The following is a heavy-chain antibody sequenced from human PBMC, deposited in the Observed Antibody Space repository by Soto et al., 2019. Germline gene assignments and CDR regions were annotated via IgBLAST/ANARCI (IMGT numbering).Heavy chain of an antibody. D-gene: IGHD4-17*01. CDR3: AKDSPGDYLYYYYGMDV. J-gene: IGHJ6*02. Sequence: PGGSLRLSCAASGFTFSSYAMSWVRQAPGKGLEWVSAISGSGGSTYYADSVKGRFTISRDNSKNTLYLQMNSLRAEDTAVYYCAKDSPGDYLYYYYGMDVWGQGTTVTVSS. CDR1: GFTFSSYA. CDR2: ISGSGGST. V-gene: IGHV3-23*01.